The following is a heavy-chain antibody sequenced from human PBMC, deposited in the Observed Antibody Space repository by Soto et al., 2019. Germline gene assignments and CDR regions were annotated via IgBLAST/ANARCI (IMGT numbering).Heavy chain of an antibody. CDR1: GGTFNSYG. Sequence: SVKVSCKASGGTFNSYGISWVRQAPGQGLDWMGVIIPLYGTVNYAQKFQGRVSITADKSTSTAYMDLNSLRSDDTAVYYCARVRVIRGVIPSHFGFWDQGTQVAVST. CDR3: ARVRVIRGVIPSHFGF. V-gene: IGHV1-69*06. D-gene: IGHD3-10*01. J-gene: IGHJ4*02. CDR2: IIPLYGTV.